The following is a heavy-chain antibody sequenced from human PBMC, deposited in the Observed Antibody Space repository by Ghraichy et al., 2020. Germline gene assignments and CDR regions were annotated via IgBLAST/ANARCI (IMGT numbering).Heavy chain of an antibody. V-gene: IGHV3-33*01. Sequence: GGSLRLSCAASGFTFSNYGMQWVRQAPGKGLEWVAVIWYDGSNKYYADSVKGRFTISRDNSKNTLYLQMNSLRAEDTAVYYCARRRSGYFDYWGHGALVTVSS. CDR1: GFTFSNYG. CDR3: ARRRSGYFDY. J-gene: IGHJ4*01. D-gene: IGHD1-26*01. CDR2: IWYDGSNK.